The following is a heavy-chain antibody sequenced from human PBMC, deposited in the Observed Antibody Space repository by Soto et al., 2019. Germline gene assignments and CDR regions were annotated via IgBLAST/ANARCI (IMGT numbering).Heavy chain of an antibody. CDR2: IGTAGDT. J-gene: IGHJ6*03. Sequence: PGGSLRLSCAASGFTFSSYDMHWVRQATGKGLEWVSAIGTAGDTYYPGSVKGRFTISRENAKNSLYLQMNSPRAGDTAVYYCARSTQIIAGFYYYYYMDVWGKGTTVTVSS. CDR1: GFTFSSYD. D-gene: IGHD6-13*01. CDR3: ARSTQIIAGFYYYYYMDV. V-gene: IGHV3-13*01.